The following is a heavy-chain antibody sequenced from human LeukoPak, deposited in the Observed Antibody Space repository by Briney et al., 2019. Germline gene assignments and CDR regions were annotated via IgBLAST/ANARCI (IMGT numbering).Heavy chain of an antibody. Sequence: GASVKVSCKASGYTFTGYYMHWVRQAPGQGLEWMGWINPNSGGTNYAQKFQGRVTMTRDTSISTAYMELSRLRSDDTAVHYCASSLPGIAVAPFDPWGQGTLVTVSS. V-gene: IGHV1-2*02. J-gene: IGHJ5*02. CDR3: ASSLPGIAVAPFDP. CDR1: GYTFTGYY. D-gene: IGHD6-19*01. CDR2: INPNSGGT.